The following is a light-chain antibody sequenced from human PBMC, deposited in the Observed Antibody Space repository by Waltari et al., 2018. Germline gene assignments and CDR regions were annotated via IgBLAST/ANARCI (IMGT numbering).Light chain of an antibody. J-gene: IGKJ1*01. V-gene: IGKV3-15*01. CDR3: QQYNNWPPCT. CDR2: CAS. Sequence: ETVMTQSLATLSVSLGERATLFCRTSHTISSNLAWYQQKPGQAPRLLIYCASIRATGIPSRFSGSGFGTEFTLTISSLQSEDFAVYYCQQYNNWPPCTFGQGTKVEIK. CDR1: HTISSN.